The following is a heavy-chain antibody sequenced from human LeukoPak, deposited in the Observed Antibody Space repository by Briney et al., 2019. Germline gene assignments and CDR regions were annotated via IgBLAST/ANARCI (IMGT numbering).Heavy chain of an antibody. J-gene: IGHJ4*02. CDR1: GFTFSSYW. CDR2: INTDGSST. V-gene: IGHV3-74*01. CDR3: ARGMGCSSTSCYTGGFGY. Sequence: GGSLRLSCAASGFTFSSYWMHWVRQAPGKGLVWVSRINTDGSSTSYADSVKGRFTISRDNAKNTLYLQMNSLRAEDTAAYYCARGMGCSSTSCYTGGFGYWGQGTLVTVSS. D-gene: IGHD2-2*02.